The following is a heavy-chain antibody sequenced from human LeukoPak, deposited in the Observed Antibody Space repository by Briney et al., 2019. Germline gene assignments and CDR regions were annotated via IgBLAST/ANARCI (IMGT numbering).Heavy chain of an antibody. CDR1: GGTFSSYA. J-gene: IGHJ4*02. Sequence: ASVKVSCKASGGTFSSYAISWVRLAPGQGLEWMGWINPNSGGTNYAQKFQGRVTMTRDTSISTAYMELSRLRSDDTAVYYCARVLAAPPFDYWGQGTLVTVSS. CDR2: INPNSGGT. V-gene: IGHV1-2*02. CDR3: ARVLAAPPFDY. D-gene: IGHD2-15*01.